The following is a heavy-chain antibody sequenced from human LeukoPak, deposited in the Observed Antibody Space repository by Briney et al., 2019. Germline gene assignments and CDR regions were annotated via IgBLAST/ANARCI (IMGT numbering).Heavy chain of an antibody. CDR2: IGTAGDT. Sequence: GGSLRLSCAASGFTFSSYDMHWVRQATGKGLEWVSAIGTAGDTYYPGSVKGRFTVSRENAKNSLYLQMNSLRAGDTAVYYCASCSSWYEDYYMDVWGKGTTVTVSS. J-gene: IGHJ6*03. CDR3: ASCSSWYEDYYMDV. D-gene: IGHD6-13*01. V-gene: IGHV3-13*01. CDR1: GFTFSSYD.